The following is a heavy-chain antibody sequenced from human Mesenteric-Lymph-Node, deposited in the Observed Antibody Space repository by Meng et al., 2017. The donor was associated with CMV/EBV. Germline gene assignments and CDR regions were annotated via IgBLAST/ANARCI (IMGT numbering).Heavy chain of an antibody. CDR2: IYPSGRT. J-gene: IGHJ4*02. D-gene: IGHD2-15*01. Sequence: SGGSISSSTCWLWVRQPPGKGLEWIGEIYPSGRTNYSPSLKSRVTISVDKSKSQFSLKVASLTAADTAVYYCAGIDCSGGSCHSIDYWGQGALVTVSS. CDR3: AGIDCSGGSCHSIDY. V-gene: IGHV4-4*02. CDR1: GGSISSSTC.